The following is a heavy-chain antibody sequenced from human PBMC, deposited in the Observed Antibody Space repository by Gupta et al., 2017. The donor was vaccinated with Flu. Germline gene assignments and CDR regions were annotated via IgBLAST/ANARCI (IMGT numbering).Heavy chain of an antibody. CDR3: ARGNGDFANWYYDL. J-gene: IGHJ2*01. V-gene: IGHV3-11*05. CDR1: GFIFSDHY. CDR2: ISSSSSYT. Sequence: GQLVESGGGLVKSGGSLRLSCGASGFIFSDHYMSWIRQAPGEGLERVALISSSSSYTNYAESVQGRFTITRDNAKNSLFLEMNSLRVEDSAVYFCARGNGDFANWYYDLWGRGTLVTVSS. D-gene: IGHD4-17*01.